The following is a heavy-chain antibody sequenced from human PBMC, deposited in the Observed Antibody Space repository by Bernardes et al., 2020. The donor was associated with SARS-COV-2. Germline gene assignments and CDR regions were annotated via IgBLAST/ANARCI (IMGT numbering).Heavy chain of an antibody. CDR2: INSDGSST. V-gene: IGHV3-74*01. D-gene: IGHD6-13*01. J-gene: IGHJ3*02. Sequence: GGSLRLSCAASGFTLSSYWMHWVRQAPGKGLVWVSRINSDGSSTSYADSVKGRFTISRDNAKNTLYLQMNSLRAEDTAVYYCARESAAGTGAFDIWGQGTMVTVSS. CDR3: ARESAAGTGAFDI. CDR1: GFTLSSYW.